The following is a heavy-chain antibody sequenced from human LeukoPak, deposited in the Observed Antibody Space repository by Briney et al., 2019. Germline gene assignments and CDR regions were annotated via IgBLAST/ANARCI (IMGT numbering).Heavy chain of an antibody. CDR1: GGSISSGSYY. D-gene: IGHD3-9*01. V-gene: IGHV4-61*02. J-gene: IGHJ6*03. CDR3: AKGYFDWSRGDYYYMDV. CDR2: IYTSGST. Sequence: SETLSLTCTVSGGSISSGSYYWSWIRQPAGKGLEWLGRIYTSGSTNYNPSLKSRVTISVDTSKNQFSLKLSSVTAADTAVYYCAKGYFDWSRGDYYYMDVWGKGTTVTISS.